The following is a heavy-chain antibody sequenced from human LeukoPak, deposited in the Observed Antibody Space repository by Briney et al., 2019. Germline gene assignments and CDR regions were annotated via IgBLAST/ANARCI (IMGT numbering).Heavy chain of an antibody. CDR1: GMSFSSYE. CDR2: ISSGGTTI. V-gene: IGHV3-48*03. D-gene: IGHD6-13*01. CDR3: ASARLYSSSWYCYFDY. Sequence: GGSLRLSCAASGMSFSSYEMSWVRQPPGKGLEWVSYISSGGTTIYYADSVKGRFTISRDNAKNSLYLQMNNLRAEDTAVYYCASARLYSSSWYCYFDYWGRGTLVTVSS. J-gene: IGHJ4*02.